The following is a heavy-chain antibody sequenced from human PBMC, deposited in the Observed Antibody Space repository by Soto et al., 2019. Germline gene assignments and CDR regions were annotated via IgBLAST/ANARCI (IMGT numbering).Heavy chain of an antibody. V-gene: IGHV3-23*01. J-gene: IGHJ2*01. D-gene: IGHD4-4*01. CDR3: SKYGSNSWGKDWYFDL. CDR1: GFTFSDYA. Sequence: GGSLRLSCAASGFTFSDYAMSWVRQAPGEGLEWVSTISAGGGGTYSADSVKGRFTISRDNSKNTVYLQMNSLRAEDTALYYCSKYGSNSWGKDWYFDLWGRGTLVTVSS. CDR2: ISAGGGGT.